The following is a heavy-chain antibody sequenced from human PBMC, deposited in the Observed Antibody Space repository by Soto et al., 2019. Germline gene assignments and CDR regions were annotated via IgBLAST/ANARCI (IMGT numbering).Heavy chain of an antibody. CDR2: ISSSSSTI. V-gene: IGHV3-48*02. CDR3: ARDGRGSYRDHYYYYGVEV. D-gene: IGHD1-26*01. CDR1: GFTFSSYS. J-gene: IGHJ6*02. Sequence: PGGPLRLSCAASGFTFSSYSMNWVRPAPRKGLEWVSYISSSSSTIYYADSVKGRFTISRDNAKNSLYLQMNSLRDEDTAVYYCARDGRGSYRDHYYYYGVEVWGQGTTVTVSS.